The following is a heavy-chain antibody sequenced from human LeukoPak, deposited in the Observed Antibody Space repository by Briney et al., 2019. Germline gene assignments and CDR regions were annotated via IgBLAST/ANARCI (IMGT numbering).Heavy chain of an antibody. CDR1: GFTFSNYA. Sequence: PGGSLRLSCAASGFTFSNYAMHWVRQAPGKGLEWVAVISYDGNKKSYIDSVKGRFTISRDNSKNSLYLQMNSLRAEDTAVYYCAELGITMIGGVWGKGTTVTISS. J-gene: IGHJ6*04. CDR3: AELGITMIGGV. V-gene: IGHV3-30*04. CDR2: ISYDGNKK. D-gene: IGHD3-10*02.